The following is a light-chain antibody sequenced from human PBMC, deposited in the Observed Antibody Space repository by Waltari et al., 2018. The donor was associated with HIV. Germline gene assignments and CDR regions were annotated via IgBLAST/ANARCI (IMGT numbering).Light chain of an antibody. CDR2: SNN. J-gene: IGLJ2*01. V-gene: IGLV1-44*01. CDR3: ATWDDTPTGHVL. CDR1: TSNIGTNV. Sequence: QSVLAQPPSVSGNPGQRVTISCYGTTSNIGTNVVNWYQQVPGTAPKLLISSNNQRPSGSPDRFSGFNAGTSASLAINGLQSEDEADYYCATWDDTPTGHVLFGGGTKVTVL.